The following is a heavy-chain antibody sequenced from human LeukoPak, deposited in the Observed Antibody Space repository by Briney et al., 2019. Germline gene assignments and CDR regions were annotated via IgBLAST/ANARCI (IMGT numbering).Heavy chain of an antibody. CDR3: ARGEYYYDSSGYYGRY. Sequence: PGGSLRLSCAASGFTFSSYAMSWVRQAPGKGLEWVSVFSGGDSSTYYAHSVKGRFTISRDNSKNTLYLQMNSLRAEDTAVYYCARGEYYYDSSGYYGRYWGQGTLVTVSS. CDR1: GFTFSSYA. J-gene: IGHJ4*02. V-gene: IGHV3-23*01. CDR2: FSGGDSST. D-gene: IGHD3-22*01.